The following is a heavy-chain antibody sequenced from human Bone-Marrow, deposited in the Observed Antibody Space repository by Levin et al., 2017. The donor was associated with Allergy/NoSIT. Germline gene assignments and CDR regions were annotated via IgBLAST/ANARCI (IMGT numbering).Heavy chain of an antibody. CDR3: ARITVWGTVAHERRDS. D-gene: IGHD3-16*01. CDR1: GFTFSSYS. J-gene: IGHJ4*02. CDR2: ISSSSGYI. V-gene: IGHV3-21*01. Sequence: GGSLRLSCAASGFTFSSYSMNWVRQAPGKGLEWVSFISSSSGYIYYADSVKGRFTISSDNAKSSLYLQMNSLTAEDSAVYYCARITVWGTVAHERRDSWGQGVLVTVSS.